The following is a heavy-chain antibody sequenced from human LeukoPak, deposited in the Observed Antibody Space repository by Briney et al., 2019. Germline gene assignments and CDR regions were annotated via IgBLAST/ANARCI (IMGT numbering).Heavy chain of an antibody. V-gene: IGHV4-39*07. CDR2: IYYSGST. CDR1: GGSISSSSYY. CDR3: ARVTVAAAILTRRRAFDI. J-gene: IGHJ3*02. Sequence: SETLSLTCTVSGGSISSSSYYWGWIRQPPGKGLEWIGSIYYSGSTYYNPSLKSRVTISVDTSKNQFSLKLSSVTAADTAVYYCARVTVAAAILTRRRAFDIWGQGTMVTVSS. D-gene: IGHD6-13*01.